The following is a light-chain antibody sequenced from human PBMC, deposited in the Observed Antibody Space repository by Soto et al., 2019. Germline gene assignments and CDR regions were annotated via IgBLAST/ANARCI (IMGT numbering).Light chain of an antibody. J-gene: IGLJ2*01. CDR1: RNDIGGYNH. CDR3: SSYAVNKKLL. Sequence: QSALTQPPSASGSPGQSVTISCTGTRNDIGGYNHVSWYQHQPGKAPKVMIYDVTKRPSGVPDRFSGSKSGNTASLTVSGLHVDDEADYFCSSYAVNKKLLFGGGTKLTVL. CDR2: DVT. V-gene: IGLV2-8*01.